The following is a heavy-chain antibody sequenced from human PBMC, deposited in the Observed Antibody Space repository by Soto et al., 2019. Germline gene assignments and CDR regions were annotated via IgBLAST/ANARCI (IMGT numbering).Heavy chain of an antibody. CDR2: VSAFTGKA. CDR3: ARDQRYYGSGYYYSDL. CDR1: GYSFISYG. V-gene: IGHV1-18*04. J-gene: IGHJ1*01. D-gene: IGHD3-10*01. Sequence: QVQLVQSGAEVKKPGASVKVSCKASGYSFISYGIIWVRQAPGQGLEWVGWVSAFTGKADYAQIFQGRVTMTTDTSTSTAYMELRSLRSDDTAVYYCARDQRYYGSGYYYSDLWGQGTLVTVSS.